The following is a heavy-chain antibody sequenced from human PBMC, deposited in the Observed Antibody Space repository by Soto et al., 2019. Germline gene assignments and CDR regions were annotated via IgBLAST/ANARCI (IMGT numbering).Heavy chain of an antibody. CDR3: ARDYYDSSGYYLPTGMDV. V-gene: IGHV4-31*02. CDR2: IYYSGST. Sequence: PGKGLEWIGYIYYSGSTYYNPSLKSRVTISVDTSKNQFSLKLSSVTAADTAVYYCARDYYDSSGYYLPTGMDVWGQGTTVTVSS. J-gene: IGHJ6*02. D-gene: IGHD3-22*01.